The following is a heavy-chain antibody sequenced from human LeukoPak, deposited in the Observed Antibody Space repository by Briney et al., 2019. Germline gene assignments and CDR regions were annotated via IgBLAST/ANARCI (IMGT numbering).Heavy chain of an antibody. J-gene: IGHJ6*02. V-gene: IGHV4-61*01. CDR2: IYYSGST. CDR3: ARDGYDSSGYYYAVHGMDV. CDR1: GYSISSGYY. D-gene: IGHD3-22*01. Sequence: PSETLSLTCTVSGYSISSGYYWSWIRQPPGKGLEWIGYIYYSGSTNYNPSLKSRVTISVDTSKNQFSLKLSSVTAADTAVYYCARDGYDSSGYYYAVHGMDVWGQGTTVTVSS.